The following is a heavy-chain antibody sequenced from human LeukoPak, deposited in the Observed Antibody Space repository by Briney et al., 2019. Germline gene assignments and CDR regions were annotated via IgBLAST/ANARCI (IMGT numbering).Heavy chain of an antibody. CDR1: GFTVSSNY. J-gene: IGHJ4*02. D-gene: IGHD3-22*01. V-gene: IGHV3-21*01. CDR2: ISSSSSYI. CDR3: ASWLNYYDSSGAGGFDY. Sequence: PGGSLRLSCVVSGFTVSSNYMNWVRQAPGKGLEWVSSISSSSSYIYYADSVKGRFTISRDNAKNSLYLQMNSLRAEDTAVYYCASWLNYYDSSGAGGFDYWGQRTLVTVSS.